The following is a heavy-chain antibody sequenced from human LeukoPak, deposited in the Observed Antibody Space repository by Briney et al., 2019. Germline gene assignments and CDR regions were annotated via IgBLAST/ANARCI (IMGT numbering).Heavy chain of an antibody. CDR1: GYTFTSYD. CDR2: MNPNSGNT. D-gene: IGHD2-15*01. J-gene: IGHJ6*02. V-gene: IGHV1-8*01. CDR3: ASSPTETYCSGGSCYEYYYYGMDV. Sequence: ASVKVSCKASGYTFTSYDINWVRQATGQGLEWMGWMNPNSGNTGYAQKFQGRVTMTRSTSISTAYMELSSLRSEDTAVYYCASSPTETYCSGGSCYEYYYYGMDVWGQGTTVTVSS.